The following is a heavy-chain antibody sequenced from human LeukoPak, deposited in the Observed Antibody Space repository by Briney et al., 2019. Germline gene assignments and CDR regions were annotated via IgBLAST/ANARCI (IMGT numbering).Heavy chain of an antibody. J-gene: IGHJ4*02. V-gene: IGHV3-30*03. CDR2: ISYDGSNK. CDR1: RFTFSSYG. CDR3: ARESDSSGWYPTYFDY. Sequence: GGSLRLSCAASRFTFSSYGMHWVRQAPGKGLEWVAVISYDGSNKYYADSVKGRFTISRDNSKNTLYLQMNSLRAEDTAVYYCARESDSSGWYPTYFDYWGQGTLVTVSS. D-gene: IGHD6-19*01.